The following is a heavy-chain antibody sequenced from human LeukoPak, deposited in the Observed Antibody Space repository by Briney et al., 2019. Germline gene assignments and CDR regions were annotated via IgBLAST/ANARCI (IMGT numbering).Heavy chain of an antibody. D-gene: IGHD3-16*02. V-gene: IGHV4-4*07. CDR3: ARDPGNDYVWGSYRYTPWYFDL. J-gene: IGHJ2*01. CDR1: GGSISSYY. CDR2: IYTSGST. Sequence: SETLSLTCTVSGGSISSYYWSWLRQPAGKGLEWIGRIYTSGSTNYNPSLKSRVTMSVDTSKNQFSLKLSSVTAADTAVYYCARDPGNDYVWGSYRYTPWYFDLWGRGTLVTVSS.